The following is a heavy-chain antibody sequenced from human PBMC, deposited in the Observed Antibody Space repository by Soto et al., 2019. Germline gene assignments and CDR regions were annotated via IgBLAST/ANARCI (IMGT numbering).Heavy chain of an antibody. CDR3: ARARLYDSSGYYYGVAFDI. V-gene: IGHV3-33*01. Sequence: GGSLRLSCAASGFTFSSYGMHWVRQAPGKGLEWVAVIWYDGSNKYYADSVKGRFTISRDNSKNTLYLQMNSLRAEDTAVYYCARARLYDSSGYYYGVAFDIWGQGTMVTVSS. J-gene: IGHJ3*02. D-gene: IGHD3-22*01. CDR1: GFTFSSYG. CDR2: IWYDGSNK.